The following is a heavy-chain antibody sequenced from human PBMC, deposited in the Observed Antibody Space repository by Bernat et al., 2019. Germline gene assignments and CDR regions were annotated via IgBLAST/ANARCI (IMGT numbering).Heavy chain of an antibody. CDR1: GYTFTNFG. V-gene: IGHV1-18*01. CDR2: ISAYNGNT. J-gene: IGHJ5*02. D-gene: IGHD1-1*01. Sequence: QVQLVQSGAEVKKPGASVKVSCKASGYTFTNFGIGWVRQAPGQGLEWMGWISAYNGNTNYAQKFQGRVTMTTDTSTNTAYMELGSRRSDDTAVYYCARFRTGTYNLFDPWGQGTLVTVSS. CDR3: ARFRTGTYNLFDP.